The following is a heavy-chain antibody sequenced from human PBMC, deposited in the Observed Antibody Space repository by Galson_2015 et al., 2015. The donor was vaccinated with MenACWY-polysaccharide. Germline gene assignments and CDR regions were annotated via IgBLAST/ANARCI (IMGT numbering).Heavy chain of an antibody. CDR3: AKVGPRSSWTMGLDY. V-gene: IGHV3-23*01. J-gene: IGHJ4*02. CDR1: GFSFSAYG. D-gene: IGHD6-13*01. Sequence: AASGFSFSAYGMSWVRQAPGRGLEWVSGSGSGGGLYYADSVKGRFTVSRDNSKNTLYLQMNNLRAEDTAVYYCAKVGPRSSWTMGLDYWGQGTLVTVSS. CDR2: SGSGGGL.